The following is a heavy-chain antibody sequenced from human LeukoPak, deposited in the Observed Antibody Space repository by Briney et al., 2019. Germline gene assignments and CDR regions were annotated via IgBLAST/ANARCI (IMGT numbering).Heavy chain of an antibody. CDR1: GGTFSSYA. CDR3: ARDSPLGDYYDSSGYWGASDY. J-gene: IGHJ4*02. Sequence: EASVKVSCKASGGTFSSYAISWVRQAPGQGLEWMGGIIPIFGTANYAQKFQGRVTITADESTSTAYMELSSLRSDDTAVYYCARDSPLGDYYDSSGYWGASDYWGQGTLVTVSS. CDR2: IIPIFGTA. D-gene: IGHD3-22*01. V-gene: IGHV1-69*01.